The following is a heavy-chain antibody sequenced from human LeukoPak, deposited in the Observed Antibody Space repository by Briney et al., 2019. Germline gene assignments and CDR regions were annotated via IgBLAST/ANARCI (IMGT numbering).Heavy chain of an antibody. D-gene: IGHD1-26*01. CDR1: GFTFSSNY. CDR2: IYSGGST. V-gene: IGHV3-53*01. CDR3: ASGGMGVFEN. J-gene: IGHJ4*02. Sequence: GGSLRLSCAASGFTFSSNYMTWVRQAPGKGLEWVSVIYSGGSTYYADSVKGRFTISRDNSKDTLYLQMNGLRAEDTAVYYCASGGMGVFENWGQGTLVTVSS.